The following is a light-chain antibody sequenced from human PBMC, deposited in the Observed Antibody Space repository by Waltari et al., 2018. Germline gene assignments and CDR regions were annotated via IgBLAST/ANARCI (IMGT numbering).Light chain of an antibody. V-gene: IGLV2-14*03. Sequence: QSALTQPASVSGSPGQSITISCTGTSSDVGGYNYVSWYQQHPGKAPKLMIYDVSTRPSGVSNRFSGSKSGNTASLTISGLQAEDEADYYRASYKTRGRIFGGGTKLTVL. CDR3: ASYKTRGRI. CDR2: DVS. CDR1: SSDVGGYNY. J-gene: IGLJ2*01.